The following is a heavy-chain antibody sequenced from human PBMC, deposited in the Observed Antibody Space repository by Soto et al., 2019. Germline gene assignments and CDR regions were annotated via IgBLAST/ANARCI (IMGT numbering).Heavy chain of an antibody. D-gene: IGHD3-16*01. Sequence: EVQLVQSGGGLVQPGGPLRLSCAASGFPFSNYWMHWSRQAPGKGLVWVSHIINDGSDTAYADSVKGRFSISRDNAKNTVFLQMNSLSPEDTAVYYCARGVGGLDTWGQGTLVTVSS. J-gene: IGHJ5*02. V-gene: IGHV3-74*01. CDR3: ARGVGGLDT. CDR2: IINDGSDT. CDR1: GFPFSNYW.